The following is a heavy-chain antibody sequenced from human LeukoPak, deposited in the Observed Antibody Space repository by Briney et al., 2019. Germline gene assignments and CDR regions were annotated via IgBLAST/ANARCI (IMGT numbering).Heavy chain of an antibody. D-gene: IGHD4-23*01. V-gene: IGHV4-34*01. Sequence: SETLSLTCAVYGGSFSGYYWSWIRQPPGKGLEWIGEINHSGSTNCNPSLRSRVTISVDTSKNQFSLKLTSVTAADTAVYYCERVDYGTNLTPLFDYWGQGTLVTVSS. CDR1: GGSFSGYY. CDR3: ERVDYGTNLTPLFDY. J-gene: IGHJ4*02. CDR2: INHSGST.